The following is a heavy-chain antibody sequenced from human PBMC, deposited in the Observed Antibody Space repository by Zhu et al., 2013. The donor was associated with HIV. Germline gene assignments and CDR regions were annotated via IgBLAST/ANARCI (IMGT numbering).Heavy chain of an antibody. V-gene: IGHV1-69*12. D-gene: IGHD3-9*01. Sequence: QVQLVQSGAEVKKPGSSVKVSCKASGGTFSSYAISWVRQAPGQGLEWMGWIIPMFTITNYAQKFQGRVTITADESTSTAYMELSSLRSEDTAVYYCSRTKMFAGYWSDFWGQGTLVTVSS. CDR2: IIPMFTIT. CDR1: GGTFSSYA. CDR3: SRTKMFAGYWSDF. J-gene: IGHJ4*02.